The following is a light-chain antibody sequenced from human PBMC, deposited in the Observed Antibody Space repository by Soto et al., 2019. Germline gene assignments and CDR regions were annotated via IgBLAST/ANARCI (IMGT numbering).Light chain of an antibody. CDR3: QQGHNWPLT. Sequence: EIVMTQSPATLSVSPGERATLSCRASQSISTELSWYQQKTGQPPRLLIYSASNRATGVPARFPGRGSGSEFALTISGLQSEEFAVYYCQQGHNWPLTFGQGTRLEI. CDR1: QSISTE. J-gene: IGKJ2*01. CDR2: SAS. V-gene: IGKV3-15*01.